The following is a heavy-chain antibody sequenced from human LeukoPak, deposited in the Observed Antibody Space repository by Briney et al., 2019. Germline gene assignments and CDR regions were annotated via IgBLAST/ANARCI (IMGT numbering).Heavy chain of an antibody. J-gene: IGHJ6*03. CDR1: GFTFSSYA. V-gene: IGHV3-30*04. Sequence: PGRSLRLSCAASGFTFSSYAMHWVRQAPGKGLEWVAVISYDGSNKYYADSVKGRFTISRDNSKNTLYLQMNSLRAEDTAVYYCARDGTPAGYCSGGSCPYYYYYYMDVWGKGTTVTVSS. CDR2: ISYDGSNK. D-gene: IGHD2-15*01. CDR3: ARDGTPAGYCSGGSCPYYYYYYMDV.